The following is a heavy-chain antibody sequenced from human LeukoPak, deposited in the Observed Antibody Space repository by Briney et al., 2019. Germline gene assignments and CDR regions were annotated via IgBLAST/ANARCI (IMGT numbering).Heavy chain of an antibody. D-gene: IGHD4/OR15-4a*01. J-gene: IGHJ3*02. CDR3: ARDRRNDYNHDAFDI. V-gene: IGHV1-69*04. CDR2: IIPILGIA. Sequence: GASVKVSCKASGGTFSSYAISWVRQAPGQGLEWMGRIIPILGIANYAQKFQGRVTITADKSTSTAYMELSSLRSEDTAVYYCARDRRNDYNHDAFDIWGQGTMVTVSS. CDR1: GGTFSSYA.